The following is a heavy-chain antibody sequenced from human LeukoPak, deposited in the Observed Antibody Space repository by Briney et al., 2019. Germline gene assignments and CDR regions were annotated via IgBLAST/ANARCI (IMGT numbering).Heavy chain of an antibody. Sequence: GGSLRLSCAASGFTFSSYSMNWVRQAPGKGLEWVSYISSSSSTIYYTDSVKGRFTISRDNAKNSLYLQMNSLRAEDTAVYYCASSRGSSWEYFDYWGQGTLVTVSS. V-gene: IGHV3-48*01. CDR3: ASSRGSSWEYFDY. J-gene: IGHJ4*02. D-gene: IGHD6-13*01. CDR1: GFTFSSYS. CDR2: ISSSSSTI.